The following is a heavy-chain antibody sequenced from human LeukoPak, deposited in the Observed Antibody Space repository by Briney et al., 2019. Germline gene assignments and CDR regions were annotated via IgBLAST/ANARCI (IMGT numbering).Heavy chain of an antibody. V-gene: IGHV4-59*01. D-gene: IGHD5-18*01. Sequence: SETLSLTCTVSGGSISSYYWSWIRRPPGKGLEWIGYMYYSGSTNYNPSLKSRVTISVDTSKNQFSLKLSSVTAADTAVYYCARGLTAMVTNYYYGMDVWGQGTTVTVSS. CDR1: GGSISSYY. CDR3: ARGLTAMVTNYYYGMDV. CDR2: MYYSGST. J-gene: IGHJ6*02.